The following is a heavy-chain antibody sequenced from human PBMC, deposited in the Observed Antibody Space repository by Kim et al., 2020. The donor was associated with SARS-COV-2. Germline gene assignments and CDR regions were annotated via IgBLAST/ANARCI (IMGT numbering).Heavy chain of an antibody. J-gene: IGHJ6*02. V-gene: IGHV4-59*13. D-gene: IGHD6-19*01. CDR2: IYYSGST. CDR1: GGSISSYY. Sequence: SETLSLTCTVSGGSISSYYWSWIRQPPGKGLEWIGYIYYSGSTNYNPSLKSRVTISVDTSKNQFSLKLSSVTAADTAVYYCARDLIAVAALEDYYYYGMDVWGQGTTVTVSS. CDR3: ARDLIAVAALEDYYYYGMDV.